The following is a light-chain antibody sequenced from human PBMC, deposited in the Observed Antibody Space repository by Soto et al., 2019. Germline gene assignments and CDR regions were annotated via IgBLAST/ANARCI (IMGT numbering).Light chain of an antibody. J-gene: IGKJ1*01. CDR2: TAS. CDR3: QQSYNTPQT. V-gene: IGKV1-39*01. Sequence: DIQMTQSPSSLSASVGDRVTITCRASQSISSYLNWYQQKPGKAPKLLIYTASSLQSGVPSRFSGGGSGTDFTLTISSLQPEDFATYDCQQSYNTPQTVGQGTKVEIK. CDR1: QSISSY.